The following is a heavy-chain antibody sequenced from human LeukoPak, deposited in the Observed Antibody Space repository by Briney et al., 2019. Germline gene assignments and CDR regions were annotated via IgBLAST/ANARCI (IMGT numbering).Heavy chain of an antibody. V-gene: IGHV3-11*04. Sequence: GGSLRLSCAVSGFTLTDKYMSWIRQAPGKGLEWVAYINNVGNIIYYADSVKGRFTISRDNAKQSLYLQMNSLRAEDTAMYYCARPGDLGTVYYWGRGTLVTVSS. CDR2: INNVGNII. J-gene: IGHJ4*02. CDR3: ARPGDLGTVYY. D-gene: IGHD3-16*01. CDR1: GFTLTDKY.